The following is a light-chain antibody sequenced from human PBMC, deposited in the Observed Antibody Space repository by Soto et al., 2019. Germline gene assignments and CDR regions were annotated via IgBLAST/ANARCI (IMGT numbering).Light chain of an antibody. Sequence: DIQMTQSPSSLSASVGDRVIITCRASQSISSYLNWYQQKPGKAPNLLIYTASSLQSGVPSRFSGSGSGTDCTLTITSLQTEDFAHYYCQESYSTPRTFGGGTKVDIK. CDR3: QESYSTPRT. CDR2: TAS. CDR1: QSISSY. V-gene: IGKV1-39*01. J-gene: IGKJ4*01.